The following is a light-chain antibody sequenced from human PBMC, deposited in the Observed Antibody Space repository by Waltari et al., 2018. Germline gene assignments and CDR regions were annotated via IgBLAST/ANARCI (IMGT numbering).Light chain of an antibody. J-gene: IGLJ3*02. Sequence: QSALTQPASVSGSPGQSITISCTGISSDFRNYNLFSWYQQHPGEAPKLIIYEYIKRPRGVSIPFSGSKSGDTASMTISGLQAEDESDYYCCSYAGVSTWVFGGGTKVTVL. CDR3: CSYAGVSTWV. CDR2: EYI. V-gene: IGLV2-23*01. CDR1: SSDFRNYNL.